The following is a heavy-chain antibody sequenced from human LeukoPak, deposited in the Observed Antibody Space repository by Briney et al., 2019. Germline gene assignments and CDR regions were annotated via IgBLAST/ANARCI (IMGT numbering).Heavy chain of an antibody. CDR1: GFTFSNAW. J-gene: IGHJ4*02. CDR3: TTDASYSSGWYQSYYFDY. CDR2: IKSKTNGGTT. D-gene: IGHD6-19*01. V-gene: IGHV3-15*01. Sequence: GGSLRLSCAASGFTFSNAWMSWVRQAPGKGLEWVGRIKSKTNGGTTDYAAPVKGRFTISRDDSKNTLYLQMNSLKTEDTAVYYCTTDASYSSGWYQSYYFDYWGQGTLVTVSS.